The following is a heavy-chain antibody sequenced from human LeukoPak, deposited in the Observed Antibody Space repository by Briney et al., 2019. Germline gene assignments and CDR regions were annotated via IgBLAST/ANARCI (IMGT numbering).Heavy chain of an antibody. CDR1: GYTFTGYY. CDR2: INPNSGGT. CDR3: ARDLNYDSSGYYYL. D-gene: IGHD3-22*01. Sequence: GASVKVSCKASGYTFTGYYMHWVRQAPGQRLEWMGRINPNSGGTNYAQKFQGRVTMTRDTSINTAYMELSRLRSDDTAVYYCARDLNYDSSGYYYLWGQGTLVTVSS. J-gene: IGHJ4*02. V-gene: IGHV1-2*06.